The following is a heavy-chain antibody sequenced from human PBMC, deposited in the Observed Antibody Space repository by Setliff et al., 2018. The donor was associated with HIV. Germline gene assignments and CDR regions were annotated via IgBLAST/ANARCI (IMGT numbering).Heavy chain of an antibody. CDR1: GYTFTTHY. V-gene: IGHV1-46*01. CDR3: ARVNDILLGYWVGYFDY. CDR2: INPSGDST. J-gene: IGHJ4*02. Sequence: ASVKVSCKASGYTFTTHYMHWVRQAPGQGLEWMGIINPSGDSTTYAQKFQGRVTMTRDTSTSTAYMELRSLRSDDTAVYYCARVNDILLGYWVGYFDYWGQGTLVTVSS. D-gene: IGHD2-8*01.